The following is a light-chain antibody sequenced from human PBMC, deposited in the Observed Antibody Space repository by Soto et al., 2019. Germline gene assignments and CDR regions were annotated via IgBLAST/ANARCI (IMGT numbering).Light chain of an antibody. Sequence: DIQMTQSPSSLSASVGDRVTITCRASQSISSYLNWYQQKPGKAPKLLIYAASSLQSGAPSRFSGSGSGTDFTLTISSLQPEDFATYYCQQSYSTPWTFGKGTTVENK. CDR1: QSISSY. CDR2: AAS. V-gene: IGKV1-39*01. J-gene: IGKJ1*01. CDR3: QQSYSTPWT.